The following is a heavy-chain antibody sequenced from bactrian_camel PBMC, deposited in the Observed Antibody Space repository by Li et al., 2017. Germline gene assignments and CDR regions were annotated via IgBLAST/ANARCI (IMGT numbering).Heavy chain of an antibody. D-gene: IGHD1*01. J-gene: IGHJ4*01. CDR1: GHLGITYC. CDR3: AAKQYRYVTWKLPGSYPY. V-gene: IGHV3-3*01. CDR2: ICSSGGTA. Sequence: HVQLVESGGDSVQAGGSLRLSCEVSGHLGITYCMGWFRQAPGKEREGVAGICSSGGTAYYADSVKGRFTISRDNAENTVYLQMSSLKPEDTAMYYCAAKQYRYVTWKLPGSYPYWGQGTQVTVS.